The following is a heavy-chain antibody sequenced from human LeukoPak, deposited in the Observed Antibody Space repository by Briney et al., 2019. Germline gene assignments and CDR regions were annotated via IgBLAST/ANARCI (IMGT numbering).Heavy chain of an antibody. CDR2: INPNSGGT. CDR1: GYTFTGYY. D-gene: IGHD2-8*01. V-gene: IGHV1-2*06. J-gene: IGHJ6*03. Sequence: ASVKVSCKASGYTFTGYYMHWVRQAPGQGLEWMGRINPNSGGTNYAQKFQGRVTMTRDTSISTAYMELSRLRSDDTAVYYCARDRVVLMVYARPDYMDVWGKGTTVTVSS. CDR3: ARDRVVLMVYARPDYMDV.